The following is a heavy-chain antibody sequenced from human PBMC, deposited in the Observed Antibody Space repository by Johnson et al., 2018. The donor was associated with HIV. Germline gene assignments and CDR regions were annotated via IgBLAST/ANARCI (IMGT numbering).Heavy chain of an antibody. CDR1: RFTFDNYA. D-gene: IGHD3-3*01. CDR3: AKDSEVSGYQPDAFDI. CDR2: INSDGTNT. V-gene: IGHV3-74*01. J-gene: IGHJ3*02. Sequence: VQLVESGGGLVQPGGSLRLSCVASRFTFDNYAMNWVRQVPGKGLEWVSRINSDGTNTTYADSVKGRFTISRDNARNTRYLQMNSLRAEDTAVYYCAKDSEVSGYQPDAFDIWGQGTMVTVSS.